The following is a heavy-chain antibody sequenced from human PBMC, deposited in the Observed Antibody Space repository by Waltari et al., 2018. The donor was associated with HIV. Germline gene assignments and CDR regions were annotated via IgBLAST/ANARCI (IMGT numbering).Heavy chain of an antibody. D-gene: IGHD6-13*01. CDR2: ISVDNGHT. J-gene: IGHJ6*02. Sequence: QVQLVQSGAEVKKPGASVKVSCKASGYTFTSYGISWVRQAPGQGLEWMGWISVDNGHTNYAQKLQGRVTVTTDTSTSTAYMGLRSLRSDDTAVYYCARGAAGYYYYVMDVWGQGTTVTVSS. V-gene: IGHV1-18*01. CDR3: ARGAAGYYYYVMDV. CDR1: GYTFTSYG.